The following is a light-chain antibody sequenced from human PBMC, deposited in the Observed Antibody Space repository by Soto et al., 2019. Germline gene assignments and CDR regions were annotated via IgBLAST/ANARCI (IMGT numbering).Light chain of an antibody. CDR3: CAYAGSSVYV. CDR1: SGDVGTYNL. Sequence: QSALTQPASVSGSPGQSITISCTGTSGDVGTYNLVSWYQQHPGKAPKLMIYGGSKRPSGVSHRFSGSTSGYTASLTISGLQAEDEADFNCCAYAGSSVYVFGTGTKLTVL. CDR2: GGS. J-gene: IGLJ1*01. V-gene: IGLV2-23*01.